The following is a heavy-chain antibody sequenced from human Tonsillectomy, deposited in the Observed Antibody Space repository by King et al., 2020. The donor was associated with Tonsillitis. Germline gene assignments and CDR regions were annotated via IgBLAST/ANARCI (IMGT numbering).Heavy chain of an antibody. CDR3: AREGDAFDI. Sequence: QLVQSGAEVKKPGASVKVSCKAAGYSFTGYYMHWGRQAPGQGLEGGGWINPNSGGTDYVQKFQGRVTMTRDTSLSTAYMALTRLRSDDTAVYYCAREGDAFDIWGQGTRVTVSS. CDR1: GYSFTGYY. J-gene: IGHJ3*02. V-gene: IGHV1-2*02. CDR2: INPNSGGT.